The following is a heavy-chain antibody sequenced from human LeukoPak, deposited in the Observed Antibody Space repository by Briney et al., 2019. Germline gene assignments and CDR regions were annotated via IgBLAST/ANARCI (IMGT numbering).Heavy chain of an antibody. D-gene: IGHD5-12*01. CDR1: GYTFTSYD. CDR2: MNPNSGNT. V-gene: IGHV1-8*01. CDR3: ARWSEDIVATTSNGMDV. J-gene: IGHJ6*02. Sequence: ASVKVSCKASGYTFTSYDTNWVRQATGQGLEWMGWMNPNSGNTGYAQKFQGRVTMTRNTSISTACMELSSLRSEDTAVYYCARWSEDIVATTSNGMDVWGQGTTVTVSS.